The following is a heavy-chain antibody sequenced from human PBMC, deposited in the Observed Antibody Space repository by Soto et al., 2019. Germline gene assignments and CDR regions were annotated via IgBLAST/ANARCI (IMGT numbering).Heavy chain of an antibody. Sequence: QVTLKESGPVLVQATETLTLTWDVSGFSLTNVQKGVAWIRQPPGKALEWLAHILSDVEQSYKSSLKKRLTISQDTSKRQVVLVMTNVEPVDTATYYCSRISGRFGASHFDFWGQGSSVIVSS. D-gene: IGHD3-10*01. CDR1: GFSLTNVQKG. V-gene: IGHV2-26*01. J-gene: IGHJ4*02. CDR3: SRISGRFGASHFDF. CDR2: ILSDVEQ.